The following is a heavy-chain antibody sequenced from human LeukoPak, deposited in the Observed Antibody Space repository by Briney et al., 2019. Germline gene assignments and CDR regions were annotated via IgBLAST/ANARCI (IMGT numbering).Heavy chain of an antibody. CDR1: GGSTGTYY. CDR2: IYVTGT. V-gene: IGHV4-59*08. Sequence: SGTLSLTCTVSGGSTGTYYWSWIRQSPGKGLEWIGYIYVTGTRYNPYLQSRVTISVDRSRNQFFLKMSSVTAADTAVYYCARHIGGGIEDMDVWGKGTKVIVSS. D-gene: IGHD3-16*02. J-gene: IGHJ6*03. CDR3: ARHIGGGIEDMDV.